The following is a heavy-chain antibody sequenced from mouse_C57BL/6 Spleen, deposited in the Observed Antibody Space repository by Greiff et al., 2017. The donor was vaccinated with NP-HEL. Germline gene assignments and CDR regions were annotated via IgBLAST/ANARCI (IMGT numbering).Heavy chain of an antibody. CDR2: IDPSDSET. D-gene: IGHD2-5*01. V-gene: IGHV1-52*01. J-gene: IGHJ2*01. CDR1: GYTFTSYW. CDR3: AAYYSNYTYYFDY. Sequence: QVQLQQPGAELVRPGSSVKLSCKASGYTFTSYWMHWVKQRPIQGLEWIGNIDPSDSETHYNQKFKDKATLTVDKSSSTAYMQLSSLTSEDSAVYYCAAYYSNYTYYFDYWGQGTTLTVSS.